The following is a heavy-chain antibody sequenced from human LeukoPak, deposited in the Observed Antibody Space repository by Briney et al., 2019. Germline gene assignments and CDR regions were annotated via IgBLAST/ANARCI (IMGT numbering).Heavy chain of an antibody. CDR2: IYTYGNT. Sequence: GGSLRLSCEASGFTVSSYFMNWVRQAPGKGLEWVSVIYTYGNTYYGDSVKGRFTISRDNSKNTVYLQMNSLRVEDTALYYCARDRDHHEAFDMWGQGTMVTVSS. CDR3: ARDRDHHEAFDM. CDR1: GFTVSSYF. J-gene: IGHJ3*02. D-gene: IGHD3-10*01. V-gene: IGHV3-66*01.